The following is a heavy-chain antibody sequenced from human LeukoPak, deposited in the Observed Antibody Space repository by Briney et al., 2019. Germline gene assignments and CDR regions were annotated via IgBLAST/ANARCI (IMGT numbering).Heavy chain of an antibody. Sequence: ASVKVSCKASGYTFTSYGISWVRQAPGQGLEWMGWISAYNGNTNYAQKLQGRVTMTTDTSTSTAYMEPRSLRSDDTAVYYCARVGAANKGVPATEFDYWGQGTLVTVSS. J-gene: IGHJ4*02. CDR2: ISAYNGNT. CDR3: ARVGAANKGVPATEFDY. V-gene: IGHV1-18*01. CDR1: GYTFTSYG. D-gene: IGHD2-2*01.